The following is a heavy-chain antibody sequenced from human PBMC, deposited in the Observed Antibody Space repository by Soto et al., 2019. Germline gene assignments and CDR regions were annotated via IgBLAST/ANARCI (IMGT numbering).Heavy chain of an antibody. J-gene: IGHJ4*02. CDR1: GYSITSGVHY. Sequence: SETLYLTYTFSGYSITSGVHYWSRIRQLPGKGLEWIGYIFYSGPTYYNPSLKSRVTISVDTSKNQFSLKLNSVTAADTAVYYCARDRVMLTFGGASEEWGIDSWGQG. CDR2: IFYSGPT. V-gene: IGHV4-31*03. D-gene: IGHD3-16*01. CDR3: ARDRVMLTFGGASEEWGIDS.